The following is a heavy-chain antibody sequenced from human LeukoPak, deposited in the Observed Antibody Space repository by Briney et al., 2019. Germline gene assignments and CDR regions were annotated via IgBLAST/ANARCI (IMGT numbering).Heavy chain of an antibody. J-gene: IGHJ5*02. CDR2: ISNSGDTR. CDR3: ARDVRGRTPLKLGMKWSDP. Sequence: PGGSLRLSCAASGFTFSDYYMSWIRQAPGKGLEWLAYISNSGDTRKYADSVTGRFTISRDNAKNSVFLQMNSLRAEDSGVYYCARDVRGRTPLKLGMKWSDPWGQGTRVTVSS. D-gene: IGHD7-27*01. CDR1: GFTFSDYY. V-gene: IGHV3-11*01.